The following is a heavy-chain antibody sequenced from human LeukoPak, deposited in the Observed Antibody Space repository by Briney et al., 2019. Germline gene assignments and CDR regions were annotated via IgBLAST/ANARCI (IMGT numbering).Heavy chain of an antibody. D-gene: IGHD3-3*01. CDR1: GYTFTSYY. CDR2: INPNSGGT. CDR3: ARAIFGVVSTLRYFDL. V-gene: IGHV1-2*02. J-gene: IGHJ2*01. Sequence: GASVKVSCRASGYTFTSYYMHWVRQAPGQGLEWMGWINPNSGGTNYAQKFQGRVTMTRDTSISTAYMELSSLRSEDTVVYYCARAIFGVVSTLRYFDLWGRGTLVTVSS.